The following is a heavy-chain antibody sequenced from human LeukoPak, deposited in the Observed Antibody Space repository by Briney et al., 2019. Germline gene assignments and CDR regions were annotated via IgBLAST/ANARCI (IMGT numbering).Heavy chain of an antibody. Sequence: SETLSLTCTVSGGSISSYYWSWIRQPPGKGLEWSGYIYYSGSTNYNPSLKSRVTISVDTSKNQFSLKLSSVTAADTAVYYCARPGVLRYFVWLSSTRYYFDYWGQGTLVTVSS. V-gene: IGHV4-59*12. D-gene: IGHD3-9*01. CDR1: GGSISSYY. CDR3: ARPGVLRYFVWLSSTRYYFDY. J-gene: IGHJ4*02. CDR2: IYYSGST.